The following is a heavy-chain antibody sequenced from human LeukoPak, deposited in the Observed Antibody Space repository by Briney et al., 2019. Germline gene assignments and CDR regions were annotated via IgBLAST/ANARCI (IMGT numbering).Heavy chain of an antibody. J-gene: IGHJ3*02. Sequence: GTSVKVSCKASGFTFTSSAVQWVRQARGQRLEWIGWIVVGSGDTNCAQKFQERVTITRDMSTSTAYMELSSLRSEDTAVYYCAAPYCSSTSCYRDAFDIWGQGTMVTVSS. D-gene: IGHD2-2*01. V-gene: IGHV1-58*01. CDR2: IVVGSGDT. CDR3: AAPYCSSTSCYRDAFDI. CDR1: GFTFTSSA.